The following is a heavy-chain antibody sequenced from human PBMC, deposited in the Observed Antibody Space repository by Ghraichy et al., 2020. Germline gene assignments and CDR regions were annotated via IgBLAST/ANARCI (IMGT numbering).Heavy chain of an antibody. D-gene: IGHD6-19*01. CDR3: AKSGSVAGTYHFDY. CDR2: VSGSGDST. J-gene: IGHJ4*02. Sequence: LSLTCAASGFMFNKYDMTWVRQAPGKGLEWVSTVSGSGDSTYYADPVKGRFTISRDNSKNTLYLQMTSLRAEDTSVYYCAKSGSVAGTYHFDYWGQGALVDVSS. V-gene: IGHV3-23*01. CDR1: GFMFNKYD.